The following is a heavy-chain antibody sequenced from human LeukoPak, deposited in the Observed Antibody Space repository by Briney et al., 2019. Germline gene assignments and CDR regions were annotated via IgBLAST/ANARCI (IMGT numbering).Heavy chain of an antibody. CDR2: INPDGSVT. D-gene: IGHD6-19*01. Sequence: GGSLRLSCAASGFTFSSYWMHWVRQAPGKGPVWFSHINPDGSVTDYADSVKGRFTISRDNAKNTLYLQMNSLRDEDTAVYYCALRIAVPGGFDSWGQGTLVTVSS. CDR3: ALRIAVPGGFDS. J-gene: IGHJ4*02. CDR1: GFTFSSYW. V-gene: IGHV3-74*01.